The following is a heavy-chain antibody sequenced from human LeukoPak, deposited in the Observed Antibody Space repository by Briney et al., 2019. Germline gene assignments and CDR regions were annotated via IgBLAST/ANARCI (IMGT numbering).Heavy chain of an antibody. V-gene: IGHV4-30-2*01. J-gene: IGHJ4*02. CDR3: AGYSYGSGVY. Sequence: SETLSLTCAVSGGSISSGGYSWSWIRQPPGKGLVWIGYIYHSGSTYYNPSLKSRVTISVDRSKNQFSLKLSSVTAADTAVYYCAGYSYGSGVYSGQGTLVTVSS. D-gene: IGHD5-18*01. CDR2: IYHSGST. CDR1: GGSISSGGYS.